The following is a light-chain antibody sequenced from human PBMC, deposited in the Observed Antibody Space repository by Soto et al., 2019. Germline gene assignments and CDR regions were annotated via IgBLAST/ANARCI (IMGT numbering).Light chain of an antibody. CDR3: CSYTNNIAPYV. V-gene: IGLV2-14*03. CDR1: SHDIGNGYDS. Sequence: QSVLTQPASVSGSPGQSITISCTGTSHDIGNGYDSVSWYQQHPGKAPKLIIYDVVNRPSGVSSRFSGSKSGNTASLTISGLQAEDEADYYCCSYTNNIAPYVFGTGTKVTVL. J-gene: IGLJ1*01. CDR2: DVV.